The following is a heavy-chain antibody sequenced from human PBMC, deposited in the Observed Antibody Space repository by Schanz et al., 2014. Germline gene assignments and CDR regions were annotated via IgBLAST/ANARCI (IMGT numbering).Heavy chain of an antibody. CDR3: ARGRTFDY. Sequence: QVQLVQSGGEMKKPGASVKVSCKASGYTFTDYGLSWVRQAPGQGLEWLGWIRPDNGNTNYAQKLQGRVTMTADTSTSTAYMDLRSLRSDDTAVYYCARGRTFDYWGQGTLVTVSS. J-gene: IGHJ4*02. CDR1: GYTFTDYG. V-gene: IGHV1-18*01. CDR2: IRPDNGNT.